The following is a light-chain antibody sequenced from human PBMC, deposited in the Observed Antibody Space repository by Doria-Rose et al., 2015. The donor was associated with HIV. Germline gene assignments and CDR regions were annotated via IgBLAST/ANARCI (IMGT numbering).Light chain of an antibody. CDR3: HQYASSRT. J-gene: IGKJ1*01. CDR1: QSVSANY. Sequence: EIVMTQSPGTLSLSPGERATLSCRASQSVSANYLAWYQHRPGQSPRLLIYGASSRATDIPDRFGGSGSGTDFTLTISRLEPEDFAVYYCHQYASSRTFGQGTKVEIK. CDR2: GAS. V-gene: IGKV3-20*01.